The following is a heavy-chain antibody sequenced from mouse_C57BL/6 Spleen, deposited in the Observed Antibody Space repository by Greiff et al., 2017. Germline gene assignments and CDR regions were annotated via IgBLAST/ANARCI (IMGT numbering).Heavy chain of an antibody. Sequence: EVQLVESGEGFVKPGGSLKLSCAASGFTFSSYAMSWVRQTPEKRLEWVAYISSGGGYNDYADTLKGRFTISRDNARNTLYLQMSSLKSEDTVMYYCTREAITTVVYYYAMGYWGQGTSVTVST. D-gene: IGHD1-1*01. J-gene: IGHJ4*01. CDR3: TREAITTVVYYYAMGY. CDR1: GFTFSSYA. V-gene: IGHV5-9-1*02. CDR2: ISSGGGYN.